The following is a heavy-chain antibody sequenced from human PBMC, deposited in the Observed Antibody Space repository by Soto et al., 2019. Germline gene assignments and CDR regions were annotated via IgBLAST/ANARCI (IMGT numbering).Heavy chain of an antibody. Sequence: EVQRVESGGGLVQPGGSLSLSCEASGFTFSRYWMSWVRQAQGKGLEWVANIKQDGREKYYVDSVKGRFTISRDNAKNSLCMQMNSLRAEDTAVYYCARDRVGGGYWGQGTLVTVSS. CDR1: GFTFSRYW. V-gene: IGHV3-7*01. CDR3: ARDRVGGGY. D-gene: IGHD2-15*01. J-gene: IGHJ4*02. CDR2: IKQDGREK.